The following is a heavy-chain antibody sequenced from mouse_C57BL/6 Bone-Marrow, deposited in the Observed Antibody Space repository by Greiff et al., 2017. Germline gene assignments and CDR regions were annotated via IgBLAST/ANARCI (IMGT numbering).Heavy chain of an antibody. Sequence: VQLQQSGAELARPGASVKLSCKASGYTFTSYGISWVKQRTGQGLEWIGEIYPRSGNTYYNEKFKGKATLTADKSSSTAYMELRSLRSEDSAVYFCKIYYYGSSYCYAMDYWGQGTSVTVSS. CDR1: GYTFTSYG. CDR3: KIYYYGSSYCYAMDY. J-gene: IGHJ4*01. V-gene: IGHV1-81*01. CDR2: IYPRSGNT. D-gene: IGHD1-1*01.